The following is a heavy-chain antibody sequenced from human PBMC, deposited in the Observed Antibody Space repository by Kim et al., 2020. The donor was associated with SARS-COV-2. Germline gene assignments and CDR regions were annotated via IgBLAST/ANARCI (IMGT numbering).Heavy chain of an antibody. CDR2: INYSGSA. J-gene: IGHJ5*02. D-gene: IGHD1-7*01. CDR1: GASIIGGAQY. CDR3: ARRGGSALVENYFDP. Sequence: SETLSLTCTVSGASIIGGAQYWAWLRQPPGMGLEGIVSINYSGSAYYNPSLESRVTMSVDTSTNQFSLKPNSVTAADTDVFYCARRGGSALVENYFDPWGEGTLVTVSS. V-gene: IGHV4-39*01.